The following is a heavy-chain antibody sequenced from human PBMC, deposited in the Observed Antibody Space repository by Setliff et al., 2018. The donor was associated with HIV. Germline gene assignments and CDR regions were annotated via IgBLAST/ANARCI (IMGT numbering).Heavy chain of an antibody. CDR3: AKPLTQWGVSPYHYAVDV. V-gene: IGHV3-23*01. Sequence: GGSLRLSCAASGFIFSDYCMTWVRQAPGKGLEWVSAISGSTGSTYYADSVKGAFTISTDNSKNTLYLQMNSLRAEDTAVYYCAKPLTQWGVSPYHYAVDVWGQGTTVTVSS. D-gene: IGHD1-26*01. CDR2: ISGSTGST. CDR1: GFIFSDYC. J-gene: IGHJ6*02.